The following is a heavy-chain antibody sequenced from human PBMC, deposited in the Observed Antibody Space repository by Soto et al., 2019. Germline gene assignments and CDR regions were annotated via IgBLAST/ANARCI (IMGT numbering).Heavy chain of an antibody. J-gene: IGHJ6*02. D-gene: IGHD5-18*01. V-gene: IGHV3-30-3*01. Sequence: QEQLVESGGGVVQPGGSLILSCAASGFQFSSFAIHWVRQAPGKGLEWVAVISSDGSNKYYTDSVKGRFTISRDNSKNTLYLQMNNLRDEDTAVYYCVIGGETVMVLGYYYGRAVWGQGTTVTAS. CDR1: GFQFSSFA. CDR3: VIGGETVMVLGYYYGRAV. CDR2: ISSDGSNK.